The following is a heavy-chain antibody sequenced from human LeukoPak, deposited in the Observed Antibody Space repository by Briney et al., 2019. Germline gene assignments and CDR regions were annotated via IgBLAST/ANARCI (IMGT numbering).Heavy chain of an antibody. J-gene: IGHJ4*02. CDR1: GGSISSSNYY. D-gene: IGHD2-2*01. Sequence: SETLSLTCIVSGGSISSSNYYWGWIRQPPGKGLEWIGSIYYSGNTYYNPSLKSRVTISVDTSKNQFSLKLSSVTAADTAVYYCASGYCSSTSCSIDYWGQGTLVTVSS. CDR2: IYYSGNT. CDR3: ASGYCSSTSCSIDY. V-gene: IGHV4-39*07.